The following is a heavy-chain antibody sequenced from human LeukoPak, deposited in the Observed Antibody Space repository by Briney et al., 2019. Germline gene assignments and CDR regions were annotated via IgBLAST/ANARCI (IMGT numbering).Heavy chain of an antibody. CDR1: GGSISSSSYY. CDR2: IYHSGST. D-gene: IGHD4-11*01. J-gene: IGHJ4*02. Sequence: SETLFLTCTVSGGSISSSSYYWGWIRQPPGKGLEWIGYIYHSGSTYYNPSLKSRVTISVDRSKNQFSLKLSSVTAADTAVYYCARVIYSNYVSYWGQGTLVTVSS. CDR3: ARVIYSNYVSY. V-gene: IGHV4-39*07.